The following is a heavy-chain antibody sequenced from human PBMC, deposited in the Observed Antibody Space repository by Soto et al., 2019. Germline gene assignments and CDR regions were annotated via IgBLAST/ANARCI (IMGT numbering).Heavy chain of an antibody. Sequence: PGGSLRLSCAASGFTFSSYSMNWVRQAPGKGLEWVSSISSSSSYIYYADSVKGRFTISRDNAKNSLYLQMNSLRAEDTAVYYCASIFELAPMTKASYYYYGMDVWGQGTTVTVSS. CDR3: ASIFELAPMTKASYYYYGMDV. CDR1: GFTFSSYS. V-gene: IGHV3-21*01. CDR2: ISSSSSYI. J-gene: IGHJ6*02. D-gene: IGHD3-3*02.